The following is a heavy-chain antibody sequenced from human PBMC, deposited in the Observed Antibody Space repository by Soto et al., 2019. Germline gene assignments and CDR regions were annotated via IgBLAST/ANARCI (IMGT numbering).Heavy chain of an antibody. CDR2: IYHSGST. CDR1: GGSISGSNW. J-gene: IGHJ5*02. D-gene: IGHD2-2*03. CDR3: ARGRGMGIVVVSAAPTHWFDP. Sequence: PSETLSLTCAVSGGSISGSNWWSWVRQPPGKGLEWIGEIYHSGSTNYNPSLKSRVTISVDKSKNQFSLKLSSVTAADTAVYYCARGRGMGIVVVSAAPTHWFDPWGQGTLVTVSS. V-gene: IGHV4-4*02.